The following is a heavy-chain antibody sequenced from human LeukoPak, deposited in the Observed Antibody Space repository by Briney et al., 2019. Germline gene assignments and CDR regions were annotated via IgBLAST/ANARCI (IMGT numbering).Heavy chain of an antibody. Sequence: SETLSLTCAVYGGSFSGYYWSWIRQPPGKGLGWIGEINHSGSTNYNPSLKSRVTISVDTSKNQFSLKLSSVTAADTAVYYCARAPGYSSGWYSRGLNWFDPWGQGTLVTVSS. D-gene: IGHD6-19*01. CDR1: GGSFSGYY. V-gene: IGHV4-34*01. J-gene: IGHJ5*02. CDR2: INHSGST. CDR3: ARAPGYSSGWYSRGLNWFDP.